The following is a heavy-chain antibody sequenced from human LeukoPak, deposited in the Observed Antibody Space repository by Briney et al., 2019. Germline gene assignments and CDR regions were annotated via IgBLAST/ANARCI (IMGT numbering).Heavy chain of an antibody. Sequence: SETLSLTCAVSGYCISSGYYWGWIRQPPGKGLEWIGSIYHSGSTYYNPSLKSRVTISVDTSKNQFSLKLSSVTAADTAVYYCASTGVFDYWGQGTLVTVSS. D-gene: IGHD2-8*01. CDR2: IYHSGST. CDR3: ASTGVFDY. CDR1: GYCISSGYY. J-gene: IGHJ4*02. V-gene: IGHV4-38-2*01.